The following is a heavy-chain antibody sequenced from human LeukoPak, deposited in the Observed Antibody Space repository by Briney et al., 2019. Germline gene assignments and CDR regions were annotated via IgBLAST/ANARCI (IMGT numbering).Heavy chain of an antibody. CDR3: AKGINRAPGAFDI. V-gene: IGHV3-30-3*01. CDR2: ISYDGSNK. CDR1: GFTFSSYA. D-gene: IGHD1-14*01. Sequence: GGSLRLSCAASGFTFSSYAMHWVRQAPGKGLEWVAVISYDGSNKYYADSVKGRFTISRDNSKNTLYLQMNSLRAEDTAVYYCAKGINRAPGAFDIWGQGTMVTVSS. J-gene: IGHJ3*02.